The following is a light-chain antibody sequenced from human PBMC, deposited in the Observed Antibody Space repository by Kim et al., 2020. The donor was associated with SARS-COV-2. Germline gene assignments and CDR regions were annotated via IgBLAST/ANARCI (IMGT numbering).Light chain of an antibody. J-gene: IGLJ3*02. CDR2: QDS. V-gene: IGLV3-1*01. Sequence: YELTQPPSVSVSPGQTASITCSGDKLGDKYACWYQQKPGQSPVLVIYQDSKRPSGIPERFSGSNSGNTATLTISGTQAMDEADYYCQAWDSSNWVFGGGTQLTVL. CDR1: KLGDKY. CDR3: QAWDSSNWV.